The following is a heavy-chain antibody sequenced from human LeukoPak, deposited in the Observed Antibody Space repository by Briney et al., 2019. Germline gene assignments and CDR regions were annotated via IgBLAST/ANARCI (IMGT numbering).Heavy chain of an antibody. J-gene: IGHJ6*02. CDR3: ARRRYGMDV. V-gene: IGHV4-59*01. CDR2: IYYSGST. Sequence: PSETLSLTCTVSGGSISSYYWSWIRQPPGKGLEWIGYIYYSGSTNYNPSLKGRVTISVDTSKNQFSLKLSSVTAADTAVYYCARRRYGMDVWGQGTTVTVSS. CDR1: GGSISSYY.